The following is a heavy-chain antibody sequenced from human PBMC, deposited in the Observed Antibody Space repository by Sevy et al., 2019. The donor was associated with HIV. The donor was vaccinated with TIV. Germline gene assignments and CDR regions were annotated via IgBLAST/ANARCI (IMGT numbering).Heavy chain of an antibody. CDR1: GGSLSNYF. Sequence: GSLRLSCTVSGGSLSNYFWSWIRQPPGKRLEWIAYIYTSGSTNYNPSLKSRVSISIDTSKNQFSLKLRSVSAADTAVYYCARESIGATGDFDYWGQGTLVTVSS. CDR3: ARESIGATGDFDY. J-gene: IGHJ4*02. CDR2: IYTSGST. V-gene: IGHV4-59*01. D-gene: IGHD6-6*01.